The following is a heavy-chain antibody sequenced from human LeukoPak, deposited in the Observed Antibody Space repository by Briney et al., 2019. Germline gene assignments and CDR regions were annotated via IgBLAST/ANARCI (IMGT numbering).Heavy chain of an antibody. V-gene: IGHV4-39*07. CDR3: ARNVAGFSTRGRGWFDS. J-gene: IGHJ5*01. D-gene: IGHD2/OR15-2a*01. Sequence: PSETLSLTCTVSSGSIKSPNYYWGWIRQPPGKGLEWVGSIDSSDNTYYNPSLKSRVTISRDTSTNAFSLNLTSVTAADSGIFFCARNVAGFSTRGRGWFDSWGQGALVIVSS. CDR1: SGSIKSPNYY. CDR2: IDSSDNT.